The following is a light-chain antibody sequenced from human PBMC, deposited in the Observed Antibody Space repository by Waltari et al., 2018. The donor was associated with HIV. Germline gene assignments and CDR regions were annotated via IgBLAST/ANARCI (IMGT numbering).Light chain of an antibody. CDR1: QNIYSF. CDR3: QQGHTTPRT. Sequence: DIQMTPSPSSLSAAVGDSVNITCRASQNIYSFLNWYQHKPGKVPKVLIYAASTLENGVPSRFRGTGSSTDFTLTINNVQPEDFATYFCQQGHTTPRTFGQGTNVEIK. CDR2: AAS. V-gene: IGKV1-39*01. J-gene: IGKJ2*01.